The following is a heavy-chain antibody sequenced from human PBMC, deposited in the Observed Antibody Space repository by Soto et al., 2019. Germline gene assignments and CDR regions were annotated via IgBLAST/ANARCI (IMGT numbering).Heavy chain of an antibody. V-gene: IGHV5-51*01. CDR3: ARRGFDTSGYYSFFDS. CDR2: IYPRDSDT. J-gene: IGHJ4*02. CDR1: GYKFTAYW. D-gene: IGHD3-22*01. Sequence: GESLKIPCKASGYKFTAYWIGWVRQMPGKGLEWMGIIYPRDSDTQYSPSFQGQVTVSADTSTSTAYLQWSRLKASDTAIYYCARRGFDTSGYYSFFDSWGEGTLVTVSS.